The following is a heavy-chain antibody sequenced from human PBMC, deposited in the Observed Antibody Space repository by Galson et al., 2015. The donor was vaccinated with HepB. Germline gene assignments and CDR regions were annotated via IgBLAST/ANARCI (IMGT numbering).Heavy chain of an antibody. Sequence: QVQLQESGPGLVKPSETLSLTCSVSGGSISSYYWSWIRQPPGKGLEWIGHIFDGGSSNYNPSLQTRVTISLDRSKNQFSLKLSSVTAADTAVYYCVRLAANNWFDPWGQGTLVTVSS. CDR3: VRLAANNWFDP. V-gene: IGHV4-59*01. D-gene: IGHD2-15*01. J-gene: IGHJ5*02. CDR1: GGSISSYY. CDR2: IFDGGSS.